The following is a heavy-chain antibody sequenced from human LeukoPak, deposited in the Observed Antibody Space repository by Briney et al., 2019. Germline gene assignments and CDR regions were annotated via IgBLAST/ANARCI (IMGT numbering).Heavy chain of an antibody. CDR1: GFTVSDNY. D-gene: IGHD2-2*01. Sequence: GGSLRLSCAVSGFTVSDNYISWVRQAPGKGLEWVSIFYAGGTTYYADSVKGRFTISRDNSKNTLYLQMNSLRAEDTAVYYCARRASYCSSTSCYDKYYFDYWGQGTLVTASS. J-gene: IGHJ4*02. V-gene: IGHV3-53*01. CDR2: FYAGGTT. CDR3: ARRASYCSSTSCYDKYYFDY.